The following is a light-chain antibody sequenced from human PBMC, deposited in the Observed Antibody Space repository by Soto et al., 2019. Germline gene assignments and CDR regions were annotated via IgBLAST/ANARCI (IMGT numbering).Light chain of an antibody. CDR1: QSVSSN. J-gene: IGKJ1*01. CDR2: GAS. CDR3: QQYNNWPGT. Sequence: EIVMTQSPATLSVSPGERATLSCRASQSVSSNLAWYQQKPGQAPRLLIYGASTRATGIPARFSGSGSGTEFTLTISNLQSEDFAVYYCQQYNNWPGTFGQGTKVDI. V-gene: IGKV3-15*01.